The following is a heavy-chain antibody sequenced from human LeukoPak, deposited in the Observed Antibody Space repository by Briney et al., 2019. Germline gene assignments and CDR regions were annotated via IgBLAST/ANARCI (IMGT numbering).Heavy chain of an antibody. CDR2: ISAYNGKT. Sequence: ASVKVSCKTSGYTFTSYGISWVRQAPGQGLEWMGWISAYNGKTNFAQKFQGRVTITTDTSTSTAYMVLRRLRSDDTAVYYCARDVDSRSWFANWGQGTLVTVTS. V-gene: IGHV1-18*01. D-gene: IGHD6-13*01. CDR3: ARDVDSRSWFAN. J-gene: IGHJ5*02. CDR1: GYTFTSYG.